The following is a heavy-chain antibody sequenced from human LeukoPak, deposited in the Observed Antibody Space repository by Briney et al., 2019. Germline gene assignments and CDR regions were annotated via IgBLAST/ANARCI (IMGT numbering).Heavy chain of an antibody. V-gene: IGHV3-33*01. J-gene: IGHJ6*02. D-gene: IGHD1-26*01. Sequence: PGRSLRLSCAASGFTFSSYGMHWVRPAPGKGLEWVAVIWYDGSNKYYADSVKGRFTISRDNSKNTLYLQMNSLRAEDTAVYYCASPVGATTPYYYGMDVWGQGTTVTVSS. CDR3: ASPVGATTPYYYGMDV. CDR1: GFTFSSYG. CDR2: IWYDGSNK.